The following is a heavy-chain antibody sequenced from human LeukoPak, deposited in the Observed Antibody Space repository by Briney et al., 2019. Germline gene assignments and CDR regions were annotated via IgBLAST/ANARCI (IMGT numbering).Heavy chain of an antibody. Sequence: GALRLSCAASGFTVSSNYMSWVRQAPGKGLEWVSVIYSGGSTYYADSVKGRFTISRDNSKNTLYLQMNSLRAEDTAVYYCARVEYYDSSYYFDYWGQGTLVTVSS. J-gene: IGHJ4*02. V-gene: IGHV3-53*01. CDR1: GFTVSSNY. D-gene: IGHD3-3*01. CDR3: ARVEYYDSSYYFDY. CDR2: IYSGGST.